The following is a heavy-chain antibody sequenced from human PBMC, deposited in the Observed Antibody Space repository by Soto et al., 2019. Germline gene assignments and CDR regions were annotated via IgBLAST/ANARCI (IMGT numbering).Heavy chain of an antibody. Sequence: AGGSLRLSCAASGFTFTSYWMHWVRQAPGKGLVWVSRINSDGTSTTYVDSVKGRFTISRDNAKNTLYLQLNRLRPEDTAVYYCARQLVDAGCYYGMDVWGQGTTVTVSS. D-gene: IGHD2-8*01. CDR2: INSDGTST. J-gene: IGHJ6*02. CDR1: GFTFTSYW. V-gene: IGHV3-74*03. CDR3: ARQLVDAGCYYGMDV.